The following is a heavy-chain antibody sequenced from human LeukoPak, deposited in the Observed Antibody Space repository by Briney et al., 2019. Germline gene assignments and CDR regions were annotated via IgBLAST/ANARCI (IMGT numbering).Heavy chain of an antibody. D-gene: IGHD5-24*01. CDR1: GGTFSSYA. V-gene: IGHV1-69*06. CDR3: AVGRVEMATITDY. Sequence: SVKVSCKASGGTFSSYAISWARQAPGQGLEWMGGIIPIFGTANYAQKFQGRVTITADKSTSTAYMELSSLRSEDTAVYYCAVGRVEMATITDYWGQGTLVTVSS. CDR2: IIPIFGTA. J-gene: IGHJ4*02.